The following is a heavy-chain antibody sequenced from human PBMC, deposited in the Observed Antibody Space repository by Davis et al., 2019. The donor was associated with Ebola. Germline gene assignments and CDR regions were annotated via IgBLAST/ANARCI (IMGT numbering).Heavy chain of an antibody. CDR2: IFYSGDT. CDR3: ARGALLQLWRYSYYYMDV. V-gene: IGHV4-39*07. Sequence: PSETLSLTCTVSGGSITSSRYYWDWIRQPPGKGLEWIGNIFYSGDTYYSPSLKSRVTISVDSSKNQFSLKLSSVTAADTAVYYCARGALLQLWRYSYYYMDVWGKGTTVTVSS. D-gene: IGHD5-18*01. CDR1: GGSITSSRYY. J-gene: IGHJ6*03.